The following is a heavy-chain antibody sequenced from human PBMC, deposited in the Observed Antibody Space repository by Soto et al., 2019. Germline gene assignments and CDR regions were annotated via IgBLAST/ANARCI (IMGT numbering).Heavy chain of an antibody. D-gene: IGHD3-9*01. CDR3: LRGTNDWPGMDV. CDR2: LNQDGSDT. V-gene: IGHV3-74*01. CDR1: GFTFSHYW. Sequence: DVQLVESGGGSVQPGGSLRLSCAVSGFTFSHYWMHWVRQAPGKGLACVSRLNQDGSDTNYADSVKGRFTVSRDNAKNTLYLQMNNLRVEDTGLYFCLRGTNDWPGMDVWGQGTTVTVS. J-gene: IGHJ6*02.